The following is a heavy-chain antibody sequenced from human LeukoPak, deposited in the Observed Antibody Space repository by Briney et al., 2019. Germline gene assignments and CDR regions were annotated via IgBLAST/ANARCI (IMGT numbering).Heavy chain of an antibody. Sequence: GGSLRLSCVASGVTLSNYAMSWARQAPGKGLEWVSGISSSGSGGNTYYAGSVKGRFTISRDSSRNTPFLHMNTLRAEDTAIYYCAKDRTVGASYWYFDLWGRGTLVTVSS. CDR1: GVTLSNYA. CDR3: AKDRTVGASYWYFDL. CDR2: ISSSGSGGNT. D-gene: IGHD1-26*01. V-gene: IGHV3-23*01. J-gene: IGHJ2*01.